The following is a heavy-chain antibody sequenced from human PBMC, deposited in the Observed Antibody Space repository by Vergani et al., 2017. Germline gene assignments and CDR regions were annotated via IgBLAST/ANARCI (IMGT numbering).Heavy chain of an antibody. V-gene: IGHV3-21*01. J-gene: IGHJ5*02. CDR2: ISSSSSYI. CDR3: ARGQGHRGTGGANWFDP. D-gene: IGHD1-26*01. Sequence: EVQLVESGGGLVKPGGSLRLSCAASGFTFSSYSMNWVRQAPGKGLEWVSSISSSSSYIYYADSVKGRFTISRDNAKNSLYLQMNSLRAEDTAVYYCARGQGHRGTGGANWFDPWGQGTLVTVSS. CDR1: GFTFSSYS.